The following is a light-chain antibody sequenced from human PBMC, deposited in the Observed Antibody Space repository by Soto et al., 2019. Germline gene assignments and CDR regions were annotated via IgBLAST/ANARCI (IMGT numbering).Light chain of an antibody. CDR1: SSNIGGNS. CDR3: GSWDSSLSDYV. J-gene: IGLJ1*01. V-gene: IGLV1-51*01. CDR2: DDN. Sequence: QSVLTQPPSWSAAPGKKVTISCSGSSSNIGGNSVSWYQQLPGTAPKLLIYDDNKRPSGIPDRFSGSKSGTSATLGITGFQTGDEADYYCGSWDSSLSDYVFGTGTKV.